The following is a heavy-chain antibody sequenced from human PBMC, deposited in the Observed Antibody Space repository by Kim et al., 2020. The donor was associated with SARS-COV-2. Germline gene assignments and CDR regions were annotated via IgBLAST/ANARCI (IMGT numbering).Heavy chain of an antibody. CDR3: ARDGLITIFGVVIEGPFDY. V-gene: IGHV1-3*01. Sequence: ASVKVSCKASGYTFTSYVMHWVRQAPGQKLEWMGWINAGNGNTKYSQKFQGRVTITRDTSASTAYMELSSLRSEDTAVYYCARDGLITIFGVVIEGPFDYWGQGTLVTVSS. D-gene: IGHD3-3*01. CDR2: INAGNGNT. CDR1: GYTFTSYV. J-gene: IGHJ4*02.